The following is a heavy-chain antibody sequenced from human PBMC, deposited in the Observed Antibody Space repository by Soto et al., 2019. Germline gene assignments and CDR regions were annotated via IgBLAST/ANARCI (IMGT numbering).Heavy chain of an antibody. CDR2: IYYSGGT. Sequence: QVQLQESGPGLMKPSQTLSLTCTVSGGSISSGGYYWSWIRQHPGKGLEWIGYIYYSGGTYYNPSLQSRVTISVDTSKKQFSLKLSSVTAADTAVYYCAREEGGGYDHLWFDPWGQGTLVTVSS. V-gene: IGHV4-31*03. D-gene: IGHD5-12*01. CDR1: GGSISSGGYY. J-gene: IGHJ5*02. CDR3: AREEGGGYDHLWFDP.